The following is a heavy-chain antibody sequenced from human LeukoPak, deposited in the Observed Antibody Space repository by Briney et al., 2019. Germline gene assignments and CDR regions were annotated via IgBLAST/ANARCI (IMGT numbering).Heavy chain of an antibody. CDR1: GGSVSSSTYY. Sequence: PSETLSLTCSVSGGSVSSSTYYWGWIRQPPGKGLEWIGNIYYSGSTYYNPSLKSRVTISVDTSKNQFSLKLSSVTAADTAVYYCARLDSSGYYGAYWGQGTLVTVSS. V-gene: IGHV4-39*01. J-gene: IGHJ4*02. CDR2: IYYSGST. CDR3: ARLDSSGYYGAY. D-gene: IGHD3-22*01.